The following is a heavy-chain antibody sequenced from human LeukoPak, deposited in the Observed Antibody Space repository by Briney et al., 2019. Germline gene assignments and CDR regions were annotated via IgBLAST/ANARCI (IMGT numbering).Heavy chain of an antibody. CDR1: GDSISDGGYY. Sequence: SQTLSLTCTVSGDSISDGGYYWSWIRQHPGKGLEWIGYIYYSGSTYYNPSLKSRITISVDTSKNQFSLKLNSVTAADTVVYFCARGVYSAFDYWGQGTLVTVSS. V-gene: IGHV4-31*03. D-gene: IGHD2-21*01. J-gene: IGHJ4*02. CDR3: ARGVYSAFDY. CDR2: IYYSGST.